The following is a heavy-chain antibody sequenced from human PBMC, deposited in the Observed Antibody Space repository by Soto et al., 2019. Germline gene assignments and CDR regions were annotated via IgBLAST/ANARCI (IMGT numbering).Heavy chain of an antibody. CDR3: ARGNYGMDV. Sequence: EVQLVESGGGLVQPGGSLRLYCAASGFTFSRYWMHWVRQAPGKGLVWVSNIKSDGSNTNYADSVKGRFTISRDNAKNTLYLQMNSLRAVDTAVYYCARGNYGMDVWGQGTTVTVSS. CDR2: IKSDGSNT. D-gene: IGHD3-10*01. V-gene: IGHV3-74*01. CDR1: GFTFSRYW. J-gene: IGHJ6*02.